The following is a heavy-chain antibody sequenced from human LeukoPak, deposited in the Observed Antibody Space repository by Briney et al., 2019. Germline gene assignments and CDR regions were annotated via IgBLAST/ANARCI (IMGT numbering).Heavy chain of an antibody. V-gene: IGHV3-48*03. Sequence: GGSLRLSCAASGFTFSSYEMNWVRQAPGKGLEWVSYISSSGSTIYYADSVKGRFTISRDNAKNSLYLQMNSLRAEDTAVYYCARGGTLEYFQHWGQGTLVTVSS. CDR1: GFTFSSYE. CDR3: ARGGTLEYFQH. J-gene: IGHJ1*01. CDR2: ISSSGSTI.